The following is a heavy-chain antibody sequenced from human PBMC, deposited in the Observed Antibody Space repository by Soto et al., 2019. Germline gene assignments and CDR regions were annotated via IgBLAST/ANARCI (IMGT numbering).Heavy chain of an antibody. CDR1: GFTFSSYW. Sequence: EVQLVESGGDLVQPGGSLRLSCAASGFTFSSYWMAWVRQSPGKGLEWVASMNEPGSVIQYVDSVRGRVTISRDNARNALYLQMSTLRVADTAIYYCATDTYWPATCYRGHGNWGQGTLVTVSS. D-gene: IGHD2-21*01. V-gene: IGHV3-7*03. CDR3: ATDTYWPATCYRGHGN. J-gene: IGHJ4*02. CDR2: MNEPGSVI.